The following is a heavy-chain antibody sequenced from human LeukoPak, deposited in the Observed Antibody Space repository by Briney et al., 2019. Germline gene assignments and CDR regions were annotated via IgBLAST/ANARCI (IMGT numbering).Heavy chain of an antibody. D-gene: IGHD2-2*01. CDR1: GGSISSSSYY. CDR3: ARAVVVPAAKVENWFDP. J-gene: IGHJ5*02. CDR2: IYYSGST. Sequence: KPSETLSLTCTVSGGSISSSSYYWGWIRQPPGKGLEWIGSIYYSGSTYYNPSLKSRVTISVDTSKNQFSLKLSSVTAADTAVYYCARAVVVPAAKVENWFDPWGQGTLVTVSS. V-gene: IGHV4-39*01.